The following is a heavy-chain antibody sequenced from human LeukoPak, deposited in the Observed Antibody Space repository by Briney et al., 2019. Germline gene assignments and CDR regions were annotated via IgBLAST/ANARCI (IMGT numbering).Heavy chain of an antibody. V-gene: IGHV4-59*01. CDR2: IYYSGST. Sequence: PSETLSLTCTVSGGSISSYYWSWIRQPPGKGLEWIGYIYYSGSTNYNPSLTSRVTISVDTSKNQFSLKLSSVTAADTAVYYCAREPRSSPRGYYGMDVWGQGTTVTVSS. J-gene: IGHJ6*02. CDR1: GGSISSYY. D-gene: IGHD6-13*01. CDR3: AREPRSSPRGYYGMDV.